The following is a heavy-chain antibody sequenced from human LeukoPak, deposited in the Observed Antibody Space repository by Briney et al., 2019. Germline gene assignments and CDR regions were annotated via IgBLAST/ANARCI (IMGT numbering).Heavy chain of an antibody. CDR1: GGSISSGSYY. V-gene: IGHV4-61*02. Sequence: SETLSLTCTVSGGSISSGSYYWSWIRQPAGKGLEWIGRIYTSGSTNYNPSLKSRVTISVDTSKNQFSLKLSSVTAADTAVYYCARGLWLRSKAYYYDLRGPAAFDIWGQGTMVTVSS. CDR2: IYTSGST. D-gene: IGHD3-22*01. CDR3: ARGLWLRSKAYYYDLRGPAAFDI. J-gene: IGHJ3*02.